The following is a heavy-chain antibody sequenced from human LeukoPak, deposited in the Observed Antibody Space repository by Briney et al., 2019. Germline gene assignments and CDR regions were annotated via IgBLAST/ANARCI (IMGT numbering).Heavy chain of an antibody. CDR3: ARPFTGWRYFDWLLYAFDI. J-gene: IGHJ3*02. V-gene: IGHV1-2*02. CDR2: INPNSGGT. D-gene: IGHD3-9*01. CDR1: GYTFTGYY. Sequence: ASVKVSCKASGYTFTGYYMHWVRQAPGQGLEWMGWINPNSGGTNYAQKFQGRVTMTRDTSISTAYMELSRLRSDDTAVYYCARPFTGWRYFDWLLYAFDIWGQGTMVAVSS.